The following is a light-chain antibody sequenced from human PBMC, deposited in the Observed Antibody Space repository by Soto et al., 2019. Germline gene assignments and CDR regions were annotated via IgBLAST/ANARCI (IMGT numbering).Light chain of an antibody. Sequence: EVVLTQSPATLSLSPGERATLSCRASQSIISYLAWYQQKFGQAPRLLIYDASNRATGIPARFSGSGSGTDFTLTISSLEPEDFALYYCQQRSNWPWTFGQGTKVEIK. J-gene: IGKJ1*01. CDR3: QQRSNWPWT. CDR2: DAS. V-gene: IGKV3-11*01. CDR1: QSIISY.